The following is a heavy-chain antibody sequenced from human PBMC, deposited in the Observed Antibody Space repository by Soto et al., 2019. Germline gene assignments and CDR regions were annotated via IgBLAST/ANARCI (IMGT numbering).Heavy chain of an antibody. CDR1: GLTLTNVF. V-gene: IGHV3-15*07. Sequence: EVQLVESGGGLVKPGESLRLSCAASGLTLTNVFMKWVRQAPGKGLEWVGRIKSKTDGGTTDYAAPVRGRFTSSRDDSKNTLYLQMNSLKTEDTAVYYCSYGADYYFDYWGQGTLVTVSS. D-gene: IGHD4-17*01. CDR2: IKSKTDGGTT. CDR3: SYGADYYFDY. J-gene: IGHJ4*02.